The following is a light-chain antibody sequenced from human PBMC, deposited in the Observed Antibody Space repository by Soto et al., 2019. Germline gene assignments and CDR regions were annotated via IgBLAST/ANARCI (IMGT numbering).Light chain of an antibody. J-gene: IGKJ2*01. CDR1: QNINIW. CDR3: QQYNGYPYT. V-gene: IGKV1-5*03. Sequence: DIPMTQSPSTLSASVGDRVTITCRASQNINIWLAWYQQKPGKAPKLLIYKASNLESGVPSRFSGSGSGTEFTLTISSLQPDDFATYYCQQYNGYPYTFGQGTKLEIK. CDR2: KAS.